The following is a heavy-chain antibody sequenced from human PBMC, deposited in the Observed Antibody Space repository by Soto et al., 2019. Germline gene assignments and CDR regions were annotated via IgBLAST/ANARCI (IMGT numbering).Heavy chain of an antibody. CDR1: GFTFSSYS. D-gene: IGHD5-12*01. Sequence: EVQLVESGGGLVQPGGSLRLSCAASGFTFSSYSMNWVRQAPGKGLEWVSYISSSSSTIYYADSVKGRFTISRDNAKNSLYLQMNSLRAEDTAVYYCARTADFILATYYFDYWGQGTLVTVSS. CDR3: ARTADFILATYYFDY. V-gene: IGHV3-48*01. J-gene: IGHJ4*02. CDR2: ISSSSSTI.